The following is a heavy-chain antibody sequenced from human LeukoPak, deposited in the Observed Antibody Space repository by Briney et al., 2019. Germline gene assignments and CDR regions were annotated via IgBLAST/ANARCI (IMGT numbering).Heavy chain of an antibody. CDR1: GGSISSYY. CDR2: IYTSGST. Sequence: SETLSLTCTVSGGSISSYYWSWIRQPAGKGLEWIGRIYTSGSTNYNPSLKSRVTMSVDTSKNKFSLKLSSVTAADTAVYYCARVGPVDYYGSGSYYLGYMDVWGKGTTVTVSS. J-gene: IGHJ6*03. V-gene: IGHV4-4*07. D-gene: IGHD3-10*01. CDR3: ARVGPVDYYGSGSYYLGYMDV.